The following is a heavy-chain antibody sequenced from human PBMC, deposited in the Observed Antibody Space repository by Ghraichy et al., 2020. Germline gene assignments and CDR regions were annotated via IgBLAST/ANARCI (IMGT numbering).Heavy chain of an antibody. CDR1: GFTLSSYS. CDR2: ITSSSRTI. CDR3: ARGATVVRFFYYDGMDV. Sequence: ETLSLTCVGSGFTLSSYSMNWVRQSPGKGLEWVAYITSSSRTISYADSVKGRFTISRDNAQNSLYLQMNSLRDEDTALYYCARGATVVRFFYYDGMDVWGQGTTVTVSS. J-gene: IGHJ6*02. D-gene: IGHD4-23*01. V-gene: IGHV3-48*02.